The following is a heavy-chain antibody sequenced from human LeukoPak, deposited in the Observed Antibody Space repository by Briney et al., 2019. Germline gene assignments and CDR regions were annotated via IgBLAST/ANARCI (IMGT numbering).Heavy chain of an antibody. J-gene: IGHJ4*02. CDR1: GFTFRSYA. CDR2: IGGSGGST. Sequence: GGSLGLSCVASGFTFRSYAMSWVRQAPGKGLEWVSAIGGSGGSTNFADSVKGRYTISRDNSKNTLYLQMNSLRAEDTAVYYCAKDFSGYTVTTSLDYWGQGTLVTVSS. CDR3: AKDFSGYTVTTSLDY. D-gene: IGHD4-17*01. V-gene: IGHV3-23*01.